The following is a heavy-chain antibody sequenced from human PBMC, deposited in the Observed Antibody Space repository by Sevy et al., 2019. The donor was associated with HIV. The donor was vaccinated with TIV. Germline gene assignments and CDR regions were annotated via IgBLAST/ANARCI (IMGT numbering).Heavy chain of an antibody. Sequence: GGSLRLSCAASGFNFSGAAMFWVRQAPGKGLEWVGRIRSKANNYAAVYGASVRGRFIISRDDSKNTTYLQMLSLKSEDTALYWCTAGGVGRFDFWGRGSLVTVSS. CDR1: GFNFSGAA. CDR3: TAGGVGRFDF. V-gene: IGHV3-73*01. J-gene: IGHJ4*02. CDR2: IRSKANNYAA. D-gene: IGHD2-8*02.